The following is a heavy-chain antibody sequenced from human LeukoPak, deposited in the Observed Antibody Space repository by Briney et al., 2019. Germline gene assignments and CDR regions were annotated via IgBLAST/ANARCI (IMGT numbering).Heavy chain of an antibody. J-gene: IGHJ4*02. V-gene: IGHV2-5*02. CDR1: GISLSTSGVG. CDR3: AHSGHSNGDYGLIFYY. Sequence: SGPTLVNPTQTPTLTCTFYGISLSTSGVGEGLIRQPPVKALEWVAIIYWDDDKRYSPSLKSRLTITKDTSKNQVVLTMTNMDPVDTATYYCAHSGHSNGDYGLIFYYWGQGTLVTVSS. D-gene: IGHD4-17*01. CDR2: IYWDDDK.